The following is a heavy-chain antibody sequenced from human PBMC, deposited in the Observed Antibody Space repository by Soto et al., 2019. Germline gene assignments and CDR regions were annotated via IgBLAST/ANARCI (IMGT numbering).Heavy chain of an antibody. Sequence: SETLSLTCAVPVYSISSGYYWGWIRQPPGKGLEWIGSIYHSGSTYYNPSLKSRVTISVDTSKNQFSLKLSSVTAADTAVYYCARWGLGELSLYYYYFDYWGQGTLVTVSS. V-gene: IGHV4-38-2*01. CDR2: IYHSGST. CDR3: ARWGLGELSLYYYYFDY. J-gene: IGHJ4*02. D-gene: IGHD3-16*02. CDR1: VYSISSGYY.